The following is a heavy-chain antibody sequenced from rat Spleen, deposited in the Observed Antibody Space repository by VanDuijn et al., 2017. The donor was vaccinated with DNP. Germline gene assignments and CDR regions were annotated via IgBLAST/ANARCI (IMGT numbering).Heavy chain of an antibody. CDR3: ARGPNYGSGPDFFDY. V-gene: IGHV5-58*01. D-gene: IGHD1-11*01. Sequence: EVQLVETGGGLVQPGRSLKLSCVASGFTFSNRWMFWIRQAPGTGLEWVASIQTDGDSTYYPASVRGRFTISRDNAQNTLYLQMSRLGSEDTATYYCARGPNYGSGPDFFDYWGQGVMVTVSS. CDR1: GFTFSNRW. CDR2: IQTDGDST. J-gene: IGHJ2*01.